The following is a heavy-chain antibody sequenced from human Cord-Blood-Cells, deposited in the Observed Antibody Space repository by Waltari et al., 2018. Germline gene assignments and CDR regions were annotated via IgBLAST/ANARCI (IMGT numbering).Heavy chain of an antibody. CDR3: ARSSIVVVPAAIEGYWFDP. V-gene: IGHV1-18*01. J-gene: IGHJ5*02. CDR2: ISAYNGNT. Sequence: QVQLVQSGAEVKKPGASVKVSCKASGYTFTSYGISWVRQAPGQGLEWMGWISAYNGNTNSAQKLQGRGTMTTDTSTSTAYMELRSLRSDDTAVYYCARSSIVVVPAAIEGYWFDPWGQGTLVTVSS. D-gene: IGHD2-2*01. CDR1: GYTFTSYG.